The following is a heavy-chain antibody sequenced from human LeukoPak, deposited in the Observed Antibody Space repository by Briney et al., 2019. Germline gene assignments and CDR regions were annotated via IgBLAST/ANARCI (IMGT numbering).Heavy chain of an antibody. CDR1: GFTFSSYD. V-gene: IGHV3-23*01. D-gene: IGHD3-9*01. CDR2: SGGDGGST. J-gene: IGHJ4*02. Sequence: GGSLRLSCAASGFTFSSYDMSWVRQAPGKGLEWVSASGGDGGSTYADSVKGRFTISRDNSKNTLYLQMNSLRAEDTAVYYCAKTLTGGSSFDYWGQGTLVTVSS. CDR3: AKTLTGGSSFDY.